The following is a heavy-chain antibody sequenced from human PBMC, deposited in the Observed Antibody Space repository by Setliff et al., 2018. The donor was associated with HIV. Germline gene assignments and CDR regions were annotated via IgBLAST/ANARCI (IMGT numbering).Heavy chain of an antibody. CDR2: TFDNGNT. V-gene: IGHV4-59*01. CDR3: ARDPGDYDRKFDH. J-gene: IGHJ4*02. CDR1: GGSISFYY. D-gene: IGHD3-22*01. Sequence: SETLSLTRSISGGSISFYYWNWLRQTPGKGLEWIAYTFDNGNTHYNPSLESRVTLSLDTSRNLFSLRLASVAAADTAVYYCARDPGDYDRKFDHWGQGALVTV.